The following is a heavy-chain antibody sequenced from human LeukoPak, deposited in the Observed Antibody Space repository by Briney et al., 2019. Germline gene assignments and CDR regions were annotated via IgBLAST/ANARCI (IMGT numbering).Heavy chain of an antibody. CDR3: ACSVGSGWYVYFDY. CDR1: GGSISSYY. J-gene: IGHJ4*02. D-gene: IGHD6-19*01. CDR2: IYYSGST. Sequence: PSETLSLTCTVSGGSISSYYWSWIRQPPGKGLEWIGYIYYSGSTNYNPSLKSRVTISVDTSKNQFSLKLSSVTAADTAVYYCACSVGSGWYVYFDYWGQGTLVTVSS. V-gene: IGHV4-59*01.